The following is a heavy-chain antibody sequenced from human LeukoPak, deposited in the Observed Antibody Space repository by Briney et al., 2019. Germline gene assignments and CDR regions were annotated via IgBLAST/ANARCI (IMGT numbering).Heavy chain of an antibody. J-gene: IGHJ3*02. CDR2: INSDGSST. Sequence: GGSLRLSCPAAGFTFSSYWMHWVRHAPGKGLVWVSRINSDGSSTSYADSVKGRFTISRDNAKNTLYLQMNSLRAEDTAVYYCARDRGYYSAFDIWGQGTMVTVSS. CDR1: GFTFSSYW. D-gene: IGHD2-15*01. CDR3: ARDRGYYSAFDI. V-gene: IGHV3-74*01.